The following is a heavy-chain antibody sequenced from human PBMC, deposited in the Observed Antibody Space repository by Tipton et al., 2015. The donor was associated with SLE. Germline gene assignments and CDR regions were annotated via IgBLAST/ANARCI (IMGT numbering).Heavy chain of an antibody. V-gene: IGHV1-69*09. CDR2: IIPMLGII. CDR3: ARSERVYYYMDV. CDR1: GGTFSSYG. J-gene: IGHJ6*03. Sequence: VQLVQSGAEVKKSGSSVKVSCKASGGTFSSYGISWVRQAPGQGLEWMGRIIPMLGIIDYAQKFQGRVTITADTSTSPAYMEMSSLRSEDTAVYYCARSERVYYYMDVWGKGTTVTVSS.